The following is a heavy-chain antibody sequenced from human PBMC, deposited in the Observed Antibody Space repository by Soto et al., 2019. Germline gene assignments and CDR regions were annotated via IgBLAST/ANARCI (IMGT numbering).Heavy chain of an antibody. CDR1: GGTFSRYT. V-gene: IGHV1-69*02. CDR2: IIPIVDIP. J-gene: IGHJ6*02. CDR3: ASHFTGVLVLGTSPPGGDNFGWDV. Sequence: QVQLVQSGAEVKKPGSSVKVSCKASGGTFSRYTFTWVRQAPGQGLEWMGRIIPIVDIPNYAQKFQGRVTITADKSTSKAYMELSRLTSDDTAVYYCASHFTGVLVLGTSPPGGDNFGWDVWGQGTTVSVS. D-gene: IGHD2-8*02.